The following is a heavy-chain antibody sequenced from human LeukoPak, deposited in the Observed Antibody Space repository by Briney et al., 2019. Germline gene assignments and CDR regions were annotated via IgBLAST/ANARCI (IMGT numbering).Heavy chain of an antibody. V-gene: IGHV1-69*04. CDR3: ARDEKPYQHVDTAY. J-gene: IGHJ4*02. D-gene: IGHD5-18*01. CDR1: GGTFSSYT. Sequence: SVKVSCKASGGTFSSYTISWVRQAPGQGLEWMGRIIPILGIANYAQKFQGRVTITADKSTSTANMELSSLRSEDTAVYYCARDEKPYQHVDTAYWGQGTLVTVSS. CDR2: IIPILGIA.